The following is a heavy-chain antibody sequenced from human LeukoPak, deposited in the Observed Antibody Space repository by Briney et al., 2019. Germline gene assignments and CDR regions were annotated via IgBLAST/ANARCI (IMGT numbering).Heavy chain of an antibody. CDR2: INWNGGST. J-gene: IGHJ4*02. CDR3: ARDPIAVAGAYYFDY. Sequence: GGSLRLSCAASGFTFDDYGMSWVRQAPGKGLEWVSGINWNGGSTGYADSVKGRFTISRDNAKNSLYLQMNSLRAEDTALYYCARDPIAVAGAYYFDYWGQGTLVTVSS. CDR1: GFTFDDYG. D-gene: IGHD6-19*01. V-gene: IGHV3-20*04.